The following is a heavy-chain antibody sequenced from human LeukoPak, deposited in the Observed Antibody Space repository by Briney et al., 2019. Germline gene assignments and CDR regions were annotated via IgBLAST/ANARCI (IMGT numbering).Heavy chain of an antibody. CDR1: GFTFSNFL. D-gene: IGHD5-18*01. Sequence: GGSLRLSCAASGFTFSNFLMTWVRQAPGKGPEWVSAISGSGGDTYYADSVKGRFTISRDNSKNSLYLQMNSLRVEDTAVYYCARDHNYGSDYWGQGTLVTVSS. J-gene: IGHJ4*02. CDR3: ARDHNYGSDY. V-gene: IGHV3-23*01. CDR2: ISGSGGDT.